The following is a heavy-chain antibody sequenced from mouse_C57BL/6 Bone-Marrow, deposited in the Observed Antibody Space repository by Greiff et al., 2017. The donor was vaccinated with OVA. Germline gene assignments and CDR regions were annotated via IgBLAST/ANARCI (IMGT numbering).Heavy chain of an antibody. V-gene: IGHV1-81*01. CDR3: ARDYGRYFDY. J-gene: IGHJ2*01. Sequence: QVQLKESGAELARPGASVKLSCTASGYTFTSYGISWVKQRTGQGLEWIGEIYPRSGTTYYNEKFKGKATLTADKSSSTAYMELRSLTSEDSAVYVCARDYGRYFDYWGQGTTLTVSS. CDR1: GYTFTSYG. D-gene: IGHD1-1*01. CDR2: IYPRSGTT.